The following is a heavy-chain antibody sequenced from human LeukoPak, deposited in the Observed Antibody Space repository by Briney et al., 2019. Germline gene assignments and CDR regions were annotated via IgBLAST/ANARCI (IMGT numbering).Heavy chain of an antibody. V-gene: IGHV1-69*05. D-gene: IGHD1-26*01. Sequence: GSSVKVSCKASGGTFSNYAFSWVRRAPGQGLEWMGGIIPIFRTTNYAEQFQDRVTITTDESTNTAYLDLSSLRSEDTAVYYCAKDDGSATMGFDSWGQGTLVSVSS. CDR3: AKDDGSATMGFDS. CDR1: GGTFSNYA. J-gene: IGHJ5*01. CDR2: IIPIFRTT.